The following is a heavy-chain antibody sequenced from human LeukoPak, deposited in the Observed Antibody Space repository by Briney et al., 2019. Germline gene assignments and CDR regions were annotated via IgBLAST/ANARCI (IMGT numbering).Heavy chain of an antibody. D-gene: IGHD6-19*01. CDR3: ARLPDVSGWPFDY. J-gene: IGHJ4*02. CDR2: IRYSGRT. CDR1: DASISRDF. Sequence: PSETLSLTCTASDASISRDFWTWIRQPPGKGLECIGDIRYSGRTEYNPSLKSRVTISIQPSKNQFSLKLTSVTAADTAIYYCARLPDVSGWPFDYWGQGILVTVSS. V-gene: IGHV4-59*01.